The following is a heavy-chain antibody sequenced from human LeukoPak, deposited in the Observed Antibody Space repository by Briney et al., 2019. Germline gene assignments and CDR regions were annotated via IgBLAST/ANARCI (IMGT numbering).Heavy chain of an antibody. J-gene: IGHJ4*02. Sequence: PGGSLRLSCAASGFTFSSYGMHWVRQAPGKGLEWVAVISYDGSNKYYADSVKGRFTISRDNSKNTLYLQMNSLRAEDTAVYYCARGWSIDYWGQGTLVTVSS. D-gene: IGHD6-19*01. V-gene: IGHV3-30*03. CDR1: GFTFSSYG. CDR3: ARGWSIDY. CDR2: ISYDGSNK.